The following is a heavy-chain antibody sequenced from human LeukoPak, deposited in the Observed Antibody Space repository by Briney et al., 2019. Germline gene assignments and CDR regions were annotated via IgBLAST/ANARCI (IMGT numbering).Heavy chain of an antibody. D-gene: IGHD3-22*01. CDR3: ARDRGSGYVDY. J-gene: IGHJ4*02. V-gene: IGHV3-7*05. Sequence: GGSLRLSCVVSGFTFSTYWMSWVRQAPGKGLEWVAHIKQDGGERYYVDSVKGRFTISRDNAKSSLYLQMNSLRAEDTAVYYCARDRGSGYVDYWGQGTLVTVSS. CDR2: IKQDGGER. CDR1: GFTFSTYW.